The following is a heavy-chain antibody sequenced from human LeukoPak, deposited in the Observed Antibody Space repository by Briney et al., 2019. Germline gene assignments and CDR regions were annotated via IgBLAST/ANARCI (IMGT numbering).Heavy chain of an antibody. J-gene: IGHJ4*02. CDR3: ARDATGYSYGYY. CDR2: IYHSGST. V-gene: IGHV4-4*02. D-gene: IGHD5-18*01. CDR1: GGSISGNNR. Sequence: SETLCLTCAVSGGSISGNNRWSWLRQPPGKGLEFIGEIYHSGSTNYNPSLKSRVTMSVDKSKNQFSLKLSSVTAADTAVYYCARDATGYSYGYYWGQGTLVTVSS.